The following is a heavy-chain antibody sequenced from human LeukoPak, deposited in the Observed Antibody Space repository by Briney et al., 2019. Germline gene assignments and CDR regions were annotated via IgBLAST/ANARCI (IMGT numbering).Heavy chain of an antibody. CDR3: ARESLAVAGKIDY. CDR2: INPNSGDT. J-gene: IGHJ4*02. Sequence: ASVKVSCKASGYIFNYYYIHWVRQAPGQGLEWMGWINPNSGDTNYAQKFQGRVSMTTDTSTSTAYMELSRLRSDDTAVYYCARESLAVAGKIDYWGQGTLVTVSS. CDR1: GYIFNYYY. V-gene: IGHV1-2*02. D-gene: IGHD6-19*01.